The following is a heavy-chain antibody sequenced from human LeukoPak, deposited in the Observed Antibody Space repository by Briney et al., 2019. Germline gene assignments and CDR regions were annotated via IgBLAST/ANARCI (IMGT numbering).Heavy chain of an antibody. CDR3: AREMATSFDY. J-gene: IGHJ4*02. CDR1: GGSISSGSYY. D-gene: IGHD5-24*01. Sequence: SQTLSLTCTVSGGSISSGSYYWSWIRQPAGKGLEWIGRIYTSGSTNYNPSLKSRVTISVDTSKNQFSLKLSSMTAADTAVYYCAREMATSFDYWGQGTLVTVSS. CDR2: IYTSGST. V-gene: IGHV4-61*02.